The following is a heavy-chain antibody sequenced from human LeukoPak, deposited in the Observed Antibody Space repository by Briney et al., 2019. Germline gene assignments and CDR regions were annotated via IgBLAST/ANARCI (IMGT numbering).Heavy chain of an antibody. CDR2: INHSGST. CDR1: GGSFSGYY. J-gene: IGHJ4*02. V-gene: IGHV4-34*01. CDR3: ARGRSGSSSWADFDY. D-gene: IGHD6-13*01. Sequence: SETLSLTCAVYGGSFSGYYWSWIRQPPGKGLEWIGEINHSGSTNYNPSLKSRVTISVDTSKNQSSLKLSSVTAADTAVYYCARGRSGSSSWADFDYWGQGTLVTVSS.